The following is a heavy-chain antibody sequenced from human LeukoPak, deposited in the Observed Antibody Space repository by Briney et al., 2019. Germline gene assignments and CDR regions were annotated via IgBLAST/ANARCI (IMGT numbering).Heavy chain of an antibody. D-gene: IGHD3-10*01. CDR2: ISYDGSNK. J-gene: IGHJ4*02. CDR3: ARDLVYYGSGSYDY. V-gene: IGHV3-30*04. Sequence: GGSLRLSCAASGFTFSSYAMHWVRQAPGKGLEWVAVISYDGSNKYYADSVRGRFTISRDNSKNTLYLQMNSLRAEDTAVYYCARDLVYYGSGSYDYSGQGTLVTVSS. CDR1: GFTFSSYA.